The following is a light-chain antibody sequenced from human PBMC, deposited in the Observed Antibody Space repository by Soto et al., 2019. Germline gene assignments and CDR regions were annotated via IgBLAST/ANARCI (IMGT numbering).Light chain of an antibody. V-gene: IGLV2-8*01. CDR1: SSDVGGYNY. J-gene: IGLJ1*01. CDR2: EVN. CDR3: SSYAGSITLYV. Sequence: QSALTQPPSASGSPGQSVTFSCTGTSSDVGGYNYVSWYQQHPGKAPKLMIYEVNKRPSGVPDRFSGSRSGNTASLTVSGLQAEDEADYYCSSYAGSITLYVFGTGTKLTVL.